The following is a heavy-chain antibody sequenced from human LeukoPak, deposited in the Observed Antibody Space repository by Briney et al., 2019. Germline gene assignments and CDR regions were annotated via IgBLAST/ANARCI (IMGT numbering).Heavy chain of an antibody. CDR1: GFTFSDYS. V-gene: IGHV3-21*01. CDR2: ITSSSSYI. D-gene: IGHD6-13*01. CDR3: ARDPGSSSS. J-gene: IGHJ1*01. Sequence: PGGSLRLSCAASGFTFSDYSMNWVRQAPGKGLEWVSSITSSSSYIYYADSVRGRFTISRDNAKNSLYLQMNSLRAEDTAVHCCARDPGSSSSWGQGTLVTVSS.